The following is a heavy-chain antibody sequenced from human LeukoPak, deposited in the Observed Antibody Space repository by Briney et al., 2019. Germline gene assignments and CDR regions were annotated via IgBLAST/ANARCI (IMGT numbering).Heavy chain of an antibody. CDR2: IKQDGSEK. J-gene: IGHJ4*02. CDR1: GFTLSSYA. Sequence: GGSLRLSCAASGFTLSSYAMSWVRQAPGKGLEWLASIKQDGSEKFYVDSVKGRFTIFKDNAKNSLYLQINSLRAEDTAVYYCATTPGIAVAGRLDYWGQGTLVTVSS. D-gene: IGHD6-19*01. CDR3: ATTPGIAVAGRLDY. V-gene: IGHV3-7*01.